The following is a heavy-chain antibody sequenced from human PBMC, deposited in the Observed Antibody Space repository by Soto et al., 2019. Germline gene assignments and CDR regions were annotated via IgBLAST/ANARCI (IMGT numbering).Heavy chain of an antibody. D-gene: IGHD4-17*01. CDR2: IYPGDSDT. V-gene: IGHV5-51*01. Sequence: GESLKISCTGSGYSFTSYWIGWVRQMPGKGLEWMGIIYPGDSDTRYSPSFQGQVTISADKSISTAYLQWSSLKASDTAMYYCARRTVTTARYYYYYYGMDVWGQGTTVTVSS. CDR1: GYSFTSYW. CDR3: ARRTVTTARYYYYYYGMDV. J-gene: IGHJ6*02.